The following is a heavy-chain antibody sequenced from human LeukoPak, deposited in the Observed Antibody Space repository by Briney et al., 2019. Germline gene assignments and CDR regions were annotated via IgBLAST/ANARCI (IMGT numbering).Heavy chain of an antibody. CDR1: GGSLSDYY. CDR2: IYYSGGT. J-gene: IGHJ4*02. Sequence: SETLSLTCTVSGGSLSDYYWNWIRQPPGKGLEWIGYIYYSGGTNYNPSLKSRFTISVDKSKNQFSLKLSSVTAADTAVYYCARLGSGWLVDYWGQGTLVTVSS. D-gene: IGHD6-19*01. V-gene: IGHV4-59*12. CDR3: ARLGSGWLVDY.